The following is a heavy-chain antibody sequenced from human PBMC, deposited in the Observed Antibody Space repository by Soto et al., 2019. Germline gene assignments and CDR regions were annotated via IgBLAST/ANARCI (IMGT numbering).Heavy chain of an antibody. CDR2: ISSDGSNR. CDR3: AKDQWIHSSSWHNFDY. CDR1: GFTFSNFG. D-gene: IGHD6-13*01. J-gene: IGHJ4*02. V-gene: IGHV3-30*18. Sequence: QVQLVESGGGVVQPGRSLRLSCAASGFTFSNFGMHWVRQAPGKGLEWVAVISSDGSNRFYTDSVRGRFTISRENSKNTLYLQMNTLRPEDTAVYYCAKDQWIHSSSWHNFDYWGQGTLVTVSS.